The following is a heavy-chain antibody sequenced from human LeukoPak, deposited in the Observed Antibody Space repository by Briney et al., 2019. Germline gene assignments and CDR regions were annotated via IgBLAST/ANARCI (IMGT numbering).Heavy chain of an antibody. CDR1: GFTFSSYW. V-gene: IGHV3-7*03. D-gene: IGHD3-16*01. J-gene: IGHJ6*02. CDR2: INHNGNVN. CDR3: ARGGGLDV. Sequence: GGSLRLSCAASGFTFSSYWMNWARQAPGKGLEWVASINHNGNVNYYVDSVKGRFTISRDNAKNSLYLQMSNLRAEDTAVYFCARGGGLDVWGQGAMVTVSS.